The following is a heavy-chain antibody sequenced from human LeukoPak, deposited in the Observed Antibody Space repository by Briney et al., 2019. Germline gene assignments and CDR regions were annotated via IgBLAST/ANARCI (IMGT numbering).Heavy chain of an antibody. Sequence: PGGSLRLSCTASGFTFSGYSMNWIRQAPGKGLEWVSSFGTRSTSVYHAGSVKGRFAISRDNAKNSLYLQMNSLRAEDTALYYCAREVSEGFDFWGQGTLVTVSS. CDR1: GFTFSGYS. V-gene: IGHV3-21*01. J-gene: IGHJ4*02. CDR2: FGTRSTSV. CDR3: AREVSEGFDF. D-gene: IGHD3-22*01.